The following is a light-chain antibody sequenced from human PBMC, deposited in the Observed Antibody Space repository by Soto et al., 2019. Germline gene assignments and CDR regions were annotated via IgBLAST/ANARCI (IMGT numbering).Light chain of an antibody. J-gene: IGLJ2*01. Sequence: QALVTQEPSLTVSPVGTVTLTCGSSTGAVTSCHYPSWFQQKPGQAPKTLIYGTNNKQSSTHARFSGSLLGGKAALTLSGAQPEDEADYYCVLSYTSXRPVVGGGTK. V-gene: IGLV7-46*01. CDR3: VLSYTSXRPV. CDR1: TGAVTSCHY. CDR2: GTN.